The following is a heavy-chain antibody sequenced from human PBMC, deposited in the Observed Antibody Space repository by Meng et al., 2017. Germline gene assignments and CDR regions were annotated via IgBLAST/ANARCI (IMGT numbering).Heavy chain of an antibody. V-gene: IGHV1-18*04. D-gene: IGHD3-9*01. J-gene: IGHJ4*02. CDR1: GYTFTGYF. CDR3: ARDNEGDFDWLLSFDY. CDR2: ISAYNGNT. Sequence: QGRWVQAGAEGKTPGASVKVSCKASGYTFTGYFMHWVRQAPGQGLEWMGWISAYNGNTNYAQKLQGRVTMTTDTSTSTAYMELRSLRSDDTAVYYCARDNEGDFDWLLSFDYWGQGTLVTVSS.